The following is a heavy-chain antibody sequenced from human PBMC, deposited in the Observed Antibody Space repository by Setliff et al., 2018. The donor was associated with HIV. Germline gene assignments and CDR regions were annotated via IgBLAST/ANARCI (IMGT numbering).Heavy chain of an antibody. CDR2: FYNGGST. V-gene: IGHV3-53*01. CDR3: AKAASNIAAAGGPLDM. CDR1: GFTVSSNY. Sequence: GGSLRLSCATSGFTVSSNYMRWVRQAPGKGLEWVSVFYNGGSTFYADSVKGRFTISRDKSKNIVFLQMKSLRVEDTALYYCAKAASNIAAAGGPLDMWGQGTVVTVSS. D-gene: IGHD6-13*01. J-gene: IGHJ3*02.